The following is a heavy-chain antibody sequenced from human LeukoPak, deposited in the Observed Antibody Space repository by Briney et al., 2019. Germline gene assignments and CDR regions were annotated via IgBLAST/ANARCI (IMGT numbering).Heavy chain of an antibody. J-gene: IGHJ4*02. D-gene: IGHD5-24*01. Sequence: GGSLRLSCAASGLTFANARMNWVRQAPGKGLGWVGRIKGKPDGGTADYAASVMARFIISRDDSKNTVYLQMNSLREEDSGLYFCSTDRDWGQGTLVAVSS. CDR3: STDRD. CDR2: IKGKPDGGTA. CDR1: GLTFANAR. V-gene: IGHV3-15*05.